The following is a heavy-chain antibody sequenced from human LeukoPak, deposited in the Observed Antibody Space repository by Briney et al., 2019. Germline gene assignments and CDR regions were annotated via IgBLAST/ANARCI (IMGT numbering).Heavy chain of an antibody. CDR3: ARVVTGYYYYMDV. D-gene: IGHD5-18*01. Sequence: ASVKVSCKASGYTFTSYGISWVRQAPGQGLEWMGWISAYNGNTNYAQKLQGRVTMTTDTSTSTAYMELSSLRSEDTAVYYCARVVTGYYYYMDVWGKGTTVTVSS. CDR2: ISAYNGNT. CDR1: GYTFTSYG. J-gene: IGHJ6*03. V-gene: IGHV1-18*01.